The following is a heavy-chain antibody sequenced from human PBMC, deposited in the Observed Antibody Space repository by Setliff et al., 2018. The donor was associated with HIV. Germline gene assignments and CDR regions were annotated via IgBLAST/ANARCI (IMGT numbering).Heavy chain of an antibody. J-gene: IGHJ6*02. D-gene: IGHD3-10*01. CDR1: GYTFTRYF. CDR3: ARDNVRGPTNAMDV. Sequence: ASVKVSCKASGYTFTRYFMHCVRQAPGQGLEWLGMINPSGGSTWYAQKFQGRVTMTGDTSTNTLYMELRSLRSDDTAVYYCARDNVRGPTNAMDVWGQGTTVTVSS. CDR2: INPSGGST. V-gene: IGHV1-46*01.